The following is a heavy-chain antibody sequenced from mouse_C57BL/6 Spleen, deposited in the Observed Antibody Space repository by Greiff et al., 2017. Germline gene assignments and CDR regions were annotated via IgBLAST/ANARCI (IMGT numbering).Heavy chain of an antibody. D-gene: IGHD1-1*01. CDR1: GFTFSSYA. Sequence: EVQLVESGGGLVKPGGSLKLSCAASGFTFSSYAMSWVRQTPEKRLEWVATISDGGSYTYYPDNVKGRFTISRDNAKNNLYLQMSHLKSEDTAMYYCARGLLYYYAMDDRGQGTSVTVSS. CDR2: ISDGGSYT. V-gene: IGHV5-4*01. CDR3: ARGLLYYYAMDD. J-gene: IGHJ4*01.